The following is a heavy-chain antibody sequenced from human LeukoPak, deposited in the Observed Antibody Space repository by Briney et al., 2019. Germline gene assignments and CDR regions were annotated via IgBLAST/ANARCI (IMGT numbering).Heavy chain of an antibody. J-gene: IGHJ4*02. CDR1: GYTFTSYA. Sequence: ASVKVSCKASGYTFTSYAMNWVRQAPGQGLEWMGWINTNTGNPTYAQGFTGRFVFSLDTSVSTAYLQISSLKAEDTAVYYCARGRYSYGYCDGRQDFDYWGQGTLVTVSS. D-gene: IGHD5-18*01. CDR2: INTNTGNP. CDR3: ARGRYSYGYCDGRQDFDY. V-gene: IGHV7-4-1*02.